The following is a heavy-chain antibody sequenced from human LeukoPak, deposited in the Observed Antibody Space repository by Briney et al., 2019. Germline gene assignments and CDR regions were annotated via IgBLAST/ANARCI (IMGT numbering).Heavy chain of an antibody. CDR2: INYSGST. D-gene: IGHD3-10*01. J-gene: IGHJ1*01. V-gene: IGHV4-59*01. Sequence: SQTLSLTCAVSGGSINDYYCSWVRQSSGKGLEWIGYINYSGSTNYNPSLKSRFTISIDTSRTRFSLSQSSVTAADTAVYYCARGFYNSETYSGYFQHWGQGTLVTVSS. CDR3: ARGFYNSETYSGYFQH. CDR1: GGSINDYY.